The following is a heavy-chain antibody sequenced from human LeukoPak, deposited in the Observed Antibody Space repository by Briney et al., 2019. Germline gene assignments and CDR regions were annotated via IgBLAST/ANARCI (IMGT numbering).Heavy chain of an antibody. CDR1: GFTFSSYA. D-gene: IGHD3-22*01. CDR2: ISGSGGST. CDR3: ARDTDSSGYYYPTPEYFQH. V-gene: IGHV3-23*01. Sequence: GGSLRLSCAASGFTFSSYAMSWVRQAPGKGLEWVSAISGSGGSTYYADSVKGRFTISRDNAKNSLYLQMNSLRAEDTAVYYCARDTDSSGYYYPTPEYFQHWGQGTLVTVSS. J-gene: IGHJ1*01.